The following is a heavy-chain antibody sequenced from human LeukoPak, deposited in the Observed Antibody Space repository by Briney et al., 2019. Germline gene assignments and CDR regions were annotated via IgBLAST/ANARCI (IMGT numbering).Heavy chain of an antibody. Sequence: ASVKVSCKASGYTFTSYDINWVRQATGQGLEWMGWMNPNSGNTGYAQKFQGRVTITRNTSISTAYMELSSLRSEDTAVYYCARRITGTLAPIDYWGQGTLVTVSS. CDR3: ARRITGTLAPIDY. CDR2: MNPNSGNT. V-gene: IGHV1-8*03. CDR1: GYTFTSYD. J-gene: IGHJ4*02. D-gene: IGHD1-20*01.